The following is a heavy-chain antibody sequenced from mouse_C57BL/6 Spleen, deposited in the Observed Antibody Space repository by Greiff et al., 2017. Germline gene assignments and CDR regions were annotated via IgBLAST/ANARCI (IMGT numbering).Heavy chain of an antibody. CDR2: INYDGSST. J-gene: IGHJ1*03. V-gene: IGHV5-16*01. CDR1: GFTFSDYY. D-gene: IGHD1-1*01. CDR3: ARDNYGSSPWYFDV. Sequence: EVQRVESEGGLVQPGSSMKLSCTASGFTFSDYYMAWVRQVPEKGLEWVANINYDGSSTYYLDSLKSRFIISRDNAKNILYLQMSSLKSEDTATYYCARDNYGSSPWYFDVWGTGTTVTVSS.